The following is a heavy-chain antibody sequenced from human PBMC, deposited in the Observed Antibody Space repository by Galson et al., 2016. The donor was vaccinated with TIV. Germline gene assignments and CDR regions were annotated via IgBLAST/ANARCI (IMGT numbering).Heavy chain of an antibody. CDR1: GFTFNTYT. CDR2: INVSGDRT. V-gene: IGHV3-23*01. D-gene: IGHD3-10*01. Sequence: SLRLSCAASGFTFNTYTMDWVRQAPGKGLEWVSVINVSGDRTYYADSVNGRFTVSRDNSKNTLYLQMNNLRAEDTGIYYCARDRITYTLRGAFNLWGQGTWFTVSS. CDR3: ARDRITYTLRGAFNL. J-gene: IGHJ3*01.